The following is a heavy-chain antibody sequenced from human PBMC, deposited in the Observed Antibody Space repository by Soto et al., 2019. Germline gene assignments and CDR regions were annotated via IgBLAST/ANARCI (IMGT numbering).Heavy chain of an antibody. CDR3: AADRTYCGGDCYVD. CDR1: GGTFSSYT. J-gene: IGHJ4*02. D-gene: IGHD2-21*02. V-gene: IGHV1-69*02. Sequence: ASVKVSCTASGGTFSSYTISWVRQAPGQGLEWMGRIIPILGIANYAQKFQDRVTITADKSTSTAYMELSSLRSEDTAVYYCAADRTYCGGDCYVDWGQGTLVTVSS. CDR2: IIPILGIA.